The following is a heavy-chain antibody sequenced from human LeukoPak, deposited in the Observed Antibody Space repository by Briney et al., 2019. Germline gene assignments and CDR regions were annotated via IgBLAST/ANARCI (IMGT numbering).Heavy chain of an antibody. CDR3: ASSVFSFSGSQWDPFDI. J-gene: IGHJ3*02. Sequence: GGSLRLSCAASGFIFTTYWMTWVRQAPGKGLEWVANIKQDGGETYYVDSVKGRFTIFRDNTKYSLYLQMINLRPEDTAMYYCASSVFSFSGSQWDPFDIWGQGTMVTVSS. CDR2: IKQDGGET. V-gene: IGHV3-7*03. D-gene: IGHD6-19*01. CDR1: GFIFTTYW.